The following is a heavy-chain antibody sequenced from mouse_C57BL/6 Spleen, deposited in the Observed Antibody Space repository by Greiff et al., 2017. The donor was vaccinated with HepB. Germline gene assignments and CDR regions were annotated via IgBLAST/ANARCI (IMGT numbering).Heavy chain of an antibody. D-gene: IGHD1-1*01. J-gene: IGHJ4*01. Sequence: EVQRVESGGGLVKPGGSLKLSCAASGFTFSDYGMHWVRQAPEKGLEWVAYISSGSSTIYYADTVKGRFTISRDNAKNTLFLQMTSLRSEDTAMYYWARRIITTRYAMDYWGQGTSVTVSS. CDR2: ISSGSSTI. CDR3: ARRIITTRYAMDY. CDR1: GFTFSDYG. V-gene: IGHV5-17*01.